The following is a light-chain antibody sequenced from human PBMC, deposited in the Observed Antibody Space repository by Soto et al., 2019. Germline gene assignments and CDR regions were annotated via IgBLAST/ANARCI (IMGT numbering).Light chain of an antibody. CDR1: SSDVGGYNY. V-gene: IGLV2-14*01. CDR3: SSYTSSSTRV. J-gene: IGLJ1*01. Sequence: ALTQPASVSGSPGQSITISCTGTSSDVGGYNYVSWYQQHPGKAPKLMIYDVSNRPSGVSNRFSGSKSGNTASLTISGLQAEDEADYYCSSYTSSSTRVFGTGTKVTVL. CDR2: DVS.